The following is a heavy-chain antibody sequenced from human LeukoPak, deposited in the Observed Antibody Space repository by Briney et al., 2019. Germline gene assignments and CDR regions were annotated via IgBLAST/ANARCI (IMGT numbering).Heavy chain of an antibody. CDR3: ARGRDIVVVPAAMEYYFDY. CDR2: IYNSGST. V-gene: IGHV4-39*01. CDR1: GGSISSSSYY. J-gene: IGHJ4*02. Sequence: SETLSLTCTVSGGSISSSSYYWVWIRQPPGRGLEWIGSIYNSGSTYYNPSLRSRVTISVDTSKSQFSLKLSSVTAADTAVYYCARGRDIVVVPAAMEYYFDYWGQGTLVTVSS. D-gene: IGHD2-2*01.